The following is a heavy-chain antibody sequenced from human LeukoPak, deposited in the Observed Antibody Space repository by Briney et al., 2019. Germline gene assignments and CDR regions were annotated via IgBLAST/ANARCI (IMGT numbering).Heavy chain of an antibody. D-gene: IGHD3-16*01. CDR2: IKEDGSEK. CDR3: ARDSFGPLDY. Sequence: GGSLRLSCAASGFTFSNNWMTWVRQAPGKGLEWVANIKEDGSEKYYVDSVKGRFTISRDNADNSLYLQMTSLRAEDTGVYYCARDSFGPLDYWGQGTMVTVSS. V-gene: IGHV3-7*01. CDR1: GFTFSNNW. J-gene: IGHJ4*02.